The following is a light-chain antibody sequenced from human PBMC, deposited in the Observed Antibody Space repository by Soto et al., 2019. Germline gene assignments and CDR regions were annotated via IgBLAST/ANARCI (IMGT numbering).Light chain of an antibody. CDR3: SAWDDSLNGVI. Sequence: QSVLTQPPSVSEAPRQRVTISCSGSRSNIGNNAVNWYQQLPGKAPKLLIYYDDLLPSRVSDRFSGSRSGTSASLAISGLQSEDEADYYCSAWDDSLNGVIFGGGTKLTVL. V-gene: IGLV1-36*01. J-gene: IGLJ2*01. CDR1: RSNIGNNA. CDR2: YDD.